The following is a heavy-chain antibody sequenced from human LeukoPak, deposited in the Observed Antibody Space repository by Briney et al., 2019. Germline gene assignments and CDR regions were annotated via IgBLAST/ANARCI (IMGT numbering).Heavy chain of an antibody. CDR3: ARVNVPQRRRIAAAVWFDP. CDR1: GCTFTSYD. CDR2: MNPNSGNT. D-gene: IGHD6-13*01. Sequence: ASVKVSCKASGCTFTSYDINWVRQATGQGLEWMGWMNPNSGNTGYAQKFQGRVTMTRNTSISTAYMELSSLRSEDTAVYYCARVNVPQRRRIAAAVWFDPWGQGTLVTVSS. J-gene: IGHJ5*02. V-gene: IGHV1-8*01.